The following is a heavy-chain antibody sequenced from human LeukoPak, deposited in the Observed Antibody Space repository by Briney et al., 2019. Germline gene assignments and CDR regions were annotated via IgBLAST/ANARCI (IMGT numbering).Heavy chain of an antibody. CDR1: GFTFYGYV. J-gene: IGHJ4*02. CDR2: ITWNSANI. CDR3: AKGSPYYYDA. V-gene: IGHV3-9*01. Sequence: GGSLRLSCAASGFTFYGYVRRWVRQAPGKGLEWVSCITWNSANIGYADSVKGRFTISRDNAKNSLYLQMNSLRPEDTAIYYCAKGSPYYYDAWGQGTLVTASP.